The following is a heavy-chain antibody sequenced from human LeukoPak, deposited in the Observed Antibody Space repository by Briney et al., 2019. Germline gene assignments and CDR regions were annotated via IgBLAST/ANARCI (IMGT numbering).Heavy chain of an antibody. J-gene: IGHJ6*02. CDR3: ARDTMAYYYGMDV. V-gene: IGHV1-69*04. Sequence: ASVKVPCKASGGTFSSYAISWVRQAPGQGLEWMGRIIPILGIANYAQKFQGRVTITADKSTSTASMELSSLRSEDTAVYYCARDTMAYYYGMDVWGQGTTVTVSS. CDR2: IIPILGIA. D-gene: IGHD3-10*01. CDR1: GGTFSSYA.